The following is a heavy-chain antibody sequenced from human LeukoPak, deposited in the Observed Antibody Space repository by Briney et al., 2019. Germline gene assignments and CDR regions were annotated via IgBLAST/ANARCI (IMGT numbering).Heavy chain of an antibody. D-gene: IGHD5-24*01. CDR2: IIPILGVA. CDR1: GGSFNTYP. Sequence: GASVKVSCKTSGGSFNTYPTNWVRQAPGESLEWMGRIIPILGVADYAQKFQGRVSMTADRSTSTAYMDLTGLRSDDSAVYYCLRIEDGYLYWGPGTVVTVSS. V-gene: IGHV1-69*02. J-gene: IGHJ4*02. CDR3: LRIEDGYLY.